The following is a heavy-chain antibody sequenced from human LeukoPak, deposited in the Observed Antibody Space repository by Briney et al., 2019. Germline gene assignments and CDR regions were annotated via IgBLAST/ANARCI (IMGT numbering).Heavy chain of an antibody. CDR1: GGSFSGYY. CDR2: INHSGST. CDR3: ARIGGKSMVHGMDV. J-gene: IGHJ6*02. V-gene: IGHV4-34*01. Sequence: SETLSLTCAVYGGSFSGYYWSWIRQPPVKGLEWIGEINHSGSTNYNPSLKSRVTISVDTSKNQFSLKLSSVTAADTAVYYCARIGGKSMVHGMDVWGQGTTVTVSS. D-gene: IGHD3-10*01.